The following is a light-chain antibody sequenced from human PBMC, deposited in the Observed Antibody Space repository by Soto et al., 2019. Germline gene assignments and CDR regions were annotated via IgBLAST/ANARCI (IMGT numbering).Light chain of an antibody. J-gene: IGKJ5*01. CDR1: QNVRTNY. V-gene: IGKV3-20*01. Sequence: ELKQSPGTLSLSPGERATLSCRASQNVRTNYLGWYQQKADQAPMLLIYGASFRATGVPGMFSGSGSGTVFTLTITMLEPDDFAVYCCQIYGNSMTFGQGTRVEIK. CDR2: GAS. CDR3: QIYGNSMT.